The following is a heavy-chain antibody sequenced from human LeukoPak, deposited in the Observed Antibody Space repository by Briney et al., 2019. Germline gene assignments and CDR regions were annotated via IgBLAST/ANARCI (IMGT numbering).Heavy chain of an antibody. CDR1: GFTFSDYY. J-gene: IGHJ4*02. CDR3: ARDRIPGTTYFDY. Sequence: GGSLRLSCVASGFTFSDYYMTWIRQAPGKGLEWVSYISGSGSTIYYADSVKGRFTISRDNAKNSLYLQMNSLRPEDTAVYYCARDRIPGTTYFDYWGQGTLVTVSS. V-gene: IGHV3-11*01. D-gene: IGHD1-7*01. CDR2: ISGSGSTI.